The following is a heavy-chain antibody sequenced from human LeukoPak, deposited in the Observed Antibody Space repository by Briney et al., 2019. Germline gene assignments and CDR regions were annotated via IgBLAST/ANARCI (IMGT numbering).Heavy chain of an antibody. CDR1: GGSISSYY. CDR3: ASHTPLLHAFDI. V-gene: IGHV4-59*01. J-gene: IGHJ3*02. CDR2: IYYSGST. D-gene: IGHD3-22*01. Sequence: PSETLSLTCTVSGGSISSYYWSWIRQPPGKGLEWIGYIYYSGSTNYNPSLKSRVTISVDTSKNQFSLKLSSVTAADTAVYYCASHTPLLHAFDIWGQGTMVTVSS.